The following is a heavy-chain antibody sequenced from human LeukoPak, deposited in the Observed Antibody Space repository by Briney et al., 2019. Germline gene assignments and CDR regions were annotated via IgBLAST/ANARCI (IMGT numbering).Heavy chain of an antibody. V-gene: IGHV1-2*02. CDR2: INPNSGGT. J-gene: IGHJ4*02. CDR1: GYTFTGYY. CDR3: ARGYLPNSSSWYGAFDY. D-gene: IGHD6-13*01. Sequence: ASVKVSCKASGYTFTGYYMHWVRQAPGQGLEWMGWINPNSGGTNYAQKFQGRVTMTRDTSISTAYMELSRRRSDDTAVYYCARGYLPNSSSWYGAFDYWGQGTLVTVSS.